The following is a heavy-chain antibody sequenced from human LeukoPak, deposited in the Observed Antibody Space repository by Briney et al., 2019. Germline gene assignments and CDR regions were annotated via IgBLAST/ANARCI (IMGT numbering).Heavy chain of an antibody. Sequence: SQTLSLTCATSGDSVSSNNGAWNWIRQSPSRGLEWLGRTYYRSKWYNDYAVSMKGRITINPDTSKNQFSLQLNSVTPEDTAVYYCARDVGSSGWYTCDYWGQGTLVTVSS. J-gene: IGHJ4*02. V-gene: IGHV6-1*01. CDR3: ARDVGSSGWYTCDY. CDR1: GDSVSSNNGA. CDR2: TYYRSKWYN. D-gene: IGHD6-19*01.